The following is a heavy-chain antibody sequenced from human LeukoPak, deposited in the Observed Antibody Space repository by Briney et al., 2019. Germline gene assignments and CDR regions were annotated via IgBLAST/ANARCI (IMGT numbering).Heavy chain of an antibody. V-gene: IGHV3-30*02. CDR1: GFTFSSYG. Sequence: GGSLRLSCAASGFTFSSYGMHWVRQHPGEGLEWVAFIRYDGSNKYYADSVKGRFTISRDNSKNTLYLQMNSLRAEDTAVYYCAEEGYCSGGSCSLDYWGQGTLVTVSS. J-gene: IGHJ4*02. CDR3: AEEGYCSGGSCSLDY. CDR2: IRYDGSNK. D-gene: IGHD2-15*01.